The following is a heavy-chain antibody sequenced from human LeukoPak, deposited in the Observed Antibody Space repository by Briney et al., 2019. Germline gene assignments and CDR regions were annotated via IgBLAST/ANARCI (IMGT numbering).Heavy chain of an antibody. CDR1: GFTFSSYW. CDR2: IKQDGSEK. CDR3: ARGYSYGITRFYY. V-gene: IGHV3-7*01. Sequence: GGSLRLSCAASGFTFSSYWMSWVRQAPGKGLEWVANIKQDGSEKYYVDSVKGRFTISRDNAKNSLYLQMNSLRAEGTAVYYCARGYSYGITRFYYWGQGTLVTVSS. D-gene: IGHD5-18*01. J-gene: IGHJ4*02.